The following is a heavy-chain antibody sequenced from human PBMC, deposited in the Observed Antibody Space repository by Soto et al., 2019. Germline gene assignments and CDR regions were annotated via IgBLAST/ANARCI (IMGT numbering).Heavy chain of an antibody. CDR1: GFTFSDHY. CDR2: ISGSGTTR. J-gene: IGHJ4*02. CDR3: AADPYYYASGY. D-gene: IGHD3-10*01. Sequence: QVQLVESGGGLVKPGGSLRLSCAASGFTFSDHYMTWIRQAPGKGLEWVSKISGSGTTRYYADSVKGRFTVSRDNAKNLVYLQMDSLRAEDTAVYYCAADPYYYASGYRGQGTLLTVSS. V-gene: IGHV3-11*01.